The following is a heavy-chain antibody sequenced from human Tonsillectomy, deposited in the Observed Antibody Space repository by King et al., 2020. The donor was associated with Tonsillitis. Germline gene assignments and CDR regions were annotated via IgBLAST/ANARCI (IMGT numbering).Heavy chain of an antibody. D-gene: IGHD3-10*01. J-gene: IGHJ4*02. CDR1: GFTFSSYG. V-gene: IGHV3-30*18. CDR3: AKGSGDY. CDR2: ITYDGSNK. Sequence: VQLVESGGGGVQPGRSLRLSCAASGFTFSSYGMHWFRQAPGKGLEWVAVITYDGSNKYYADSVKGRFTISRDNSKNTLYLQMNSLRAEDTAVYYCAKGSGDYWGQGTLVTVSS.